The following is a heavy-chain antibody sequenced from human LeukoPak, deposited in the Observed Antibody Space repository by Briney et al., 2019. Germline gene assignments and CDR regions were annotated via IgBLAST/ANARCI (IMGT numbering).Heavy chain of an antibody. CDR3: ARVAPCTTAICYAYYFDY. CDR2: MNPNSGNS. V-gene: IGHV1-8*01. D-gene: IGHD3-16*01. CDR1: GYTFTSYD. Sequence: ASVKVSCKASGYTFTSYDINWVRQAAGQGLEWVGWMNPNSGNSDHAQKFQGRVTMTRDTSISTAYMELSSLRSGDTAVYYCARVAPCTTAICYAYYFDYWGQGSLVTVSS. J-gene: IGHJ4*02.